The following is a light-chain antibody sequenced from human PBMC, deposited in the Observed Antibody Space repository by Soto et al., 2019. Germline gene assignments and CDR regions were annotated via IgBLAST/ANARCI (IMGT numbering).Light chain of an antibody. J-gene: IGKJ1*01. V-gene: IGKV4-1*01. CDR1: QSVLYSPNNKNY. CDR3: QQYHSAPQS. Sequence: DIVVTQSPDSLAVSLGERATINCKSSQSVLYSPNNKNYLAWYQQKPGQPPKLLIYWASTRESGVPDRFSGSGYGTDFTLTISILQAEDVAFYYCQQYHSAPQSFGQGTKVEIK. CDR2: WAS.